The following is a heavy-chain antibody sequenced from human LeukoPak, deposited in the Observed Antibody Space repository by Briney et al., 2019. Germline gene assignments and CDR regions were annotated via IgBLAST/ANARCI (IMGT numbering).Heavy chain of an antibody. D-gene: IGHD3-10*01. CDR1: GGSFSGYY. J-gene: IGHJ3*02. CDR2: INHSGSP. Sequence: SETLSLTCAVYGGSFSGYYWSWIRQPPGKGLEWIGEINHSGSPNYNPSLKSRVTISIDTSKNQFSLKLSPVTAADTAVYYCARDLSDYYGSGSYRPIDAFDIWGQGTMVTVSS. CDR3: ARDLSDYYGSGSYRPIDAFDI. V-gene: IGHV4-34*01.